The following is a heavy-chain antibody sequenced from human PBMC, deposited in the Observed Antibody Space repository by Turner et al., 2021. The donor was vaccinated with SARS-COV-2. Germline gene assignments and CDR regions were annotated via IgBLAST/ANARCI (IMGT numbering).Heavy chain of an antibody. CDR3: ARYWSGYRTDDAFDI. Sequence: QVQLQESGPGLVKPSETLSLTCTVSVGSISSYYWYWIRQPPGKGLEWIGYIYYNGITNYNPSLKSRVTISVATSKKQFSLKLSSVTAADTAVYYCARYWSGYRTDDAFDIWGQGTMVTISS. D-gene: IGHD3-3*01. CDR2: IYYNGIT. J-gene: IGHJ3*02. V-gene: IGHV4-59*01. CDR1: VGSISSYY.